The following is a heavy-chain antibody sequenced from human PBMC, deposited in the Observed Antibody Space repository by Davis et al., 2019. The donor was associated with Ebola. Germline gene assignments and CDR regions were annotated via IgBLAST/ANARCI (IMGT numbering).Heavy chain of an antibody. CDR2: IIPIFGTA. D-gene: IGHD3-22*01. CDR1: GGTFSSYA. J-gene: IGHJ4*02. CDR3: ARAPGGTMIVVVTPYFDY. V-gene: IGHV1-69*05. Sequence: SVKVSCKASGGTFSSYAISWVRQAPGQGLEWMGGIIPIFGTANYAQKFQERVTITRDMSTSTAYMELSSLRSEDTAVYYCARAPGGTMIVVVTPYFDYWGQGTLVTVSS.